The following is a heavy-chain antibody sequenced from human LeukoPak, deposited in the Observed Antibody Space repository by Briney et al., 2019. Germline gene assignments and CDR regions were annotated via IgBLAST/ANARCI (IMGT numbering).Heavy chain of an antibody. CDR1: GGTFSNYA. CDR3: AGEPATTTVTYPFFDY. Sequence: ASVKVSCKASGGTFSNYAISWVRQAPGQGLEWMGIMNPSGGSTTYAQKFQGRVTMTRDTSTSTVYMELSSLRSEDTAVYYCAGEPATTTVTYPFFDYWGQGTLVTVSS. V-gene: IGHV1-46*01. CDR2: MNPSGGST. D-gene: IGHD4-17*01. J-gene: IGHJ4*02.